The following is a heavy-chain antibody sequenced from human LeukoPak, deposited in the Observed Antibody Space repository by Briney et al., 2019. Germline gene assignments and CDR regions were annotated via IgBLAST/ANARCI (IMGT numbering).Heavy chain of an antibody. J-gene: IGHJ4*02. CDR2: IWYDGSNK. CDR3: ARGWGVPTSYFDY. Sequence: GRSLRLSCAASGFTFRNYGMHWVRQAPGKGLEWVAVIWYDGSNKYYADSVKGRFTISRDSSKNTLYLQMNSLRADDTAVYYCARGWGVPTSYFDYWGQGTQVTVTS. CDR1: GFTFRNYG. D-gene: IGHD2-8*01. V-gene: IGHV3-33*01.